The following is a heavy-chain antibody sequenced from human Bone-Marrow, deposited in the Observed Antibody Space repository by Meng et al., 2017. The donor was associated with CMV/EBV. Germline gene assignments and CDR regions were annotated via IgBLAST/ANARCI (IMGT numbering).Heavy chain of an antibody. V-gene: IGHV3-21*01. CDR3: ARARVDIVGATTFDY. CDR2: ISSSSSYI. D-gene: IGHD1-26*01. J-gene: IGHJ4*02. CDR1: GFTFSSYS. Sequence: GGSLRLSCAASGFTFSSYSMNWVRQAPGKGLEWVSSISSSSSYIYYADSVKGRFTISRDNAKNSLYLQMNSLRAEDTAVYYCARARVDIVGATTFDYWGQGTRVTVSS.